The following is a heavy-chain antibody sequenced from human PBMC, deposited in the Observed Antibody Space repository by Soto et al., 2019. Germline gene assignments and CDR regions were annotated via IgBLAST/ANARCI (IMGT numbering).Heavy chain of an antibody. D-gene: IGHD6-19*01. CDR1: GFTFSSYG. Sequence: GGSLRLSCAASGFTFSSYGMDWVRQAPGKGLEWVAVIWFDGSYKYYADSVKGRFTISRDNSKNTLYLQMNSLRAEDTAVYYCARPRAVGPYFYYYAMDIWGQGTTVTVSS. V-gene: IGHV3-33*01. CDR3: ARPRAVGPYFYYYAMDI. J-gene: IGHJ6*02. CDR2: IWFDGSYK.